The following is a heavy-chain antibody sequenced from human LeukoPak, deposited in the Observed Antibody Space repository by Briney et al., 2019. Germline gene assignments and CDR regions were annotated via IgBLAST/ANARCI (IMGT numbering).Heavy chain of an antibody. CDR3: ARDRAEYGSGHDAFDI. V-gene: IGHV1-69*01. J-gene: IGHJ3*02. CDR1: GGTFSSYA. Sequence: GASVKVSCKASGGTFSSYAISWVRQAPGQGLEWMGGNIPIFGTANYAQKFQGRVTITADESTSTAYMELSSLRSEDTAVYYCARDRAEYGSGHDAFDIWGQGTMVTVSS. D-gene: IGHD6-19*01. CDR2: NIPIFGTA.